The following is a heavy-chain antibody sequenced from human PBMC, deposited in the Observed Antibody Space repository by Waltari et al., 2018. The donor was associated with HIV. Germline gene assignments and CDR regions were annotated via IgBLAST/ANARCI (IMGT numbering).Heavy chain of an antibody. Sequence: QAQLIQSGPEAKKPGASVTVSCQASGFDFRSYGVNWVRRTPGQGFEWLGWINAYSHNRNYTEGRITLTTNTSSNTATLELRSLRPDDTGTYYCARVRGAKWPASYYGMDVWGQGTAVSVSS. D-gene: IGHD5-12*01. CDR1: GFDFRSYG. CDR3: ARVRGAKWPASYYGMDV. V-gene: IGHV1-18*01. CDR2: INAYSHNR. J-gene: IGHJ6*02.